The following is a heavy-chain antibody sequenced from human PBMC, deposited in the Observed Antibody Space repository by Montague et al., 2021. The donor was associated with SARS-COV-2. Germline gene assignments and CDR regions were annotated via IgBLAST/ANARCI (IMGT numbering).Heavy chain of an antibody. CDR3: AHRLSTAGGGFGF. CDR1: GFSLSTTGVA. CDR2: IFWDDDK. D-gene: IGHD2-21*02. V-gene: IGHV2-5*02. J-gene: IGHJ3*01. Sequence: PALVKPTQTLTLTCTFSGFSLSTTGVAVGLIRQSPGKALEWLALIFWDDDKRYSPSLKNRVTITGDTSKNQVVLTVTNMDPVDTATYYCAHRLSTAGGGFGFWGQGTTVTVSS.